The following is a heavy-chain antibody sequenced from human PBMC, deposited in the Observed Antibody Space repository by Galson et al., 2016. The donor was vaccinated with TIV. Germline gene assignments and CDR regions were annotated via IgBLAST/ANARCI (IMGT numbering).Heavy chain of an antibody. Sequence: SVKVSCKASGDTFNSYGIAWVRQAPGQGLEWMGGIIPMIGTPRYAQKFQGRVTITADKSTGTAYMELSSLRSEDTARYYCARVVLAYSNYDGYYHGMDVWGQGTTVTVSS. CDR3: ARVVLAYSNYDGYYHGMDV. V-gene: IGHV1-69*06. J-gene: IGHJ6*02. D-gene: IGHD4-11*01. CDR1: GDTFNSYG. CDR2: IIPMIGTP.